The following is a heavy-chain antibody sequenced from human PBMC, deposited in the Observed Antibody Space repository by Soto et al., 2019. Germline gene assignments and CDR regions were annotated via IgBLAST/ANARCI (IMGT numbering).Heavy chain of an antibody. CDR3: AKAPGAAGTATTFSDFHY. J-gene: IGHJ4*02. CDR2: ISYDGNNK. D-gene: IGHD1-26*01. Sequence: GGSLRLSCAASGFTFTTFAMHWVRQAPGKGLEWVAVISYDGNNKYYADSMKGRFTISRDNSKNTLYLQMNSLRTEDTAVYFGAKAPGAAGTATTFSDFHYWGQGTLVTVSS. V-gene: IGHV3-30*18. CDR1: GFTFTTFA.